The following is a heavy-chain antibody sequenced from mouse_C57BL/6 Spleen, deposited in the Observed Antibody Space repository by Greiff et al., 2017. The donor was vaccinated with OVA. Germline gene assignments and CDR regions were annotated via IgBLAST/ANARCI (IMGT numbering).Heavy chain of an antibody. CDR3: ARGYQGPWFAY. CDR2: IDPSDSET. V-gene: IGHV1-52*01. D-gene: IGHD3-2*02. CDR1: GYTFTSYW. J-gene: IGHJ3*01. Sequence: QVQLKQPGAELVRPGSSVKLSCKASGYTFTSYWMHWVKQRPIQGLEWIGNIDPSDSETHYNQKFKDKATLTVDKSSSTAYMQLSSLTSEDSAVYYCARGYQGPWFAYWGQGTLVTVSA.